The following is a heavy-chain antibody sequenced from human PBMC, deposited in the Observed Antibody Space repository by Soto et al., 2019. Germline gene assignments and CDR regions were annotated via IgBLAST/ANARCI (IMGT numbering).Heavy chain of an antibody. D-gene: IGHD4-17*01. CDR2: INPSGGST. Sequence: ASVKVSCKASGYTFTSYYMHWVRQAPGKGLEWMGIINPSGGSTSYAQKFQGRVTMTRDTSTSTVYMELSSLRSEDTAVYYCARQDYGDYLFDYWGQGTLVTVSS. CDR1: GYTFTSYY. J-gene: IGHJ4*02. V-gene: IGHV1-46*03. CDR3: ARQDYGDYLFDY.